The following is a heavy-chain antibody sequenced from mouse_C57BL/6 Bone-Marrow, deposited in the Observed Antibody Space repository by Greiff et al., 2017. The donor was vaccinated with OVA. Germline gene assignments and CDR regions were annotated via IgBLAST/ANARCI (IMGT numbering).Heavy chain of an antibody. V-gene: IGHV1-15*01. D-gene: IGHD2-1*01. CDR3: TRDGNYGY. J-gene: IGHJ2*01. CDR2: IDPETGGT. Sequence: QVHVKQSGAELVRPGASVTLSCKASGYTFTDYEMHWVKQTPVHGLEWIGAIDPETGGTAYNQKFKGKAILTADKSSSTAYMELRSLTSEDSAVYYCTRDGNYGYWGQGTTLTVSS. CDR1: GYTFTDYE.